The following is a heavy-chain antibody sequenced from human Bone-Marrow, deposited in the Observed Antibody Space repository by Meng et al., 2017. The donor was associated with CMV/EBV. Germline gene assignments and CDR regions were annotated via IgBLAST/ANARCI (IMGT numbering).Heavy chain of an antibody. CDR2: ISAYNGNT. D-gene: IGHD1-26*01. Sequence: ASVKVSCKASGYTFTSYGISWVRQAPGQGLEWMGWISAYNGNTNYAQKLQGRVTMTTDTSTSTAYMEVRSLRSDDTAVYYCARELRGSYYPYNFDYWGQGTLVTVSS. V-gene: IGHV1-18*01. J-gene: IGHJ4*02. CDR3: ARELRGSYYPYNFDY. CDR1: GYTFTSYG.